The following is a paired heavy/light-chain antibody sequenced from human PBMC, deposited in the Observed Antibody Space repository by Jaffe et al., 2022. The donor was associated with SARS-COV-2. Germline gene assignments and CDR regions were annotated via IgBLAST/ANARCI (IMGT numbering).Light chain of an antibody. CDR3: QSYDSSLSVRVV. Sequence: QSVLTQPPSVSGAPGQRVTISCTGSSSNIGAGYDVHWYQQLPGTAPKLLIYGNSNRPSGVPDRFSGSKSGTSASLAITGLQAEDEADYYCQSYDSSLSVRVVFGGGTKLTVL. CDR1: SSNIGAGYD. V-gene: IGLV1-40*01. J-gene: IGLJ2*01. CDR2: GNS.
Heavy chain of an antibody. V-gene: IGHV3-23*01. J-gene: IGHJ4*02. CDR3: AKWAHRVDTAMVWMDYFDY. D-gene: IGHD5-18*01. CDR1: GFTFSSYA. CDR2: ISGSGGST. Sequence: EVQLLESGGGLVQPGGSLRLSCAASGFTFSSYAMSWVRQAPGKGLEWVSAISGSGGSTYYADSVKGRFTISRDNSKNTLYLQMNSLRAEDTAVYYCAKWAHRVDTAMVWMDYFDYWGQGTLVTVSS.